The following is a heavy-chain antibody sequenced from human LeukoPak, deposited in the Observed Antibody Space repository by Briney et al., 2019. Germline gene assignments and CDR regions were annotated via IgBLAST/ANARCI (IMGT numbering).Heavy chain of an antibody. CDR3: ARAKVGYSISWYTSDY. D-gene: IGHD6-13*01. V-gene: IGHV4-59*01. J-gene: IGHJ4*02. CDR2: IYYSGST. CDR1: GGSISSYY. Sequence: SETLSLTCTVSGGSISSYYWSWIRQPPGKGLEWIGYIYYSGSTNYNPSLKSRVTISVDTSKNQFSLKLSSVTAADTAVYYCARAKVGYSISWYTSDYWGQGTLVTVSS.